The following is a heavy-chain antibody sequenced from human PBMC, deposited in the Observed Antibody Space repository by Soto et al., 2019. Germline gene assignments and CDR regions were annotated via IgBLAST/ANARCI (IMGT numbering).Heavy chain of an antibody. J-gene: IGHJ6*02. CDR2: IYYSGST. CDR1: GGSVSSGSYY. V-gene: IGHV4-61*01. CDR3: AREVSGRGVIIAERFYYHYYGMDL. D-gene: IGHD3-10*01. Sequence: QVQLQESGPGLVKPSEALSLTCTVSGGSVSSGSYYWSWMRQPPGKGLEWIGHIYYSGSTNYNPSLQSQAPLTVDPSKNQCAQGLSYVTGADAAVYYFAREVSGRGVIIAERFYYHYYGMDLLGQGTTVTVSS.